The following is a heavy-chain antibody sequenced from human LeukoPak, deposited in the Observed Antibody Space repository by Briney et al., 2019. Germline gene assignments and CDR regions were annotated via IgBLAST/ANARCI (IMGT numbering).Heavy chain of an antibody. D-gene: IGHD6-6*01. CDR2: IIPILGII. Sequence: SVKISCKASGGTFSSYAISWARQAPGQGLEWMGRIIPILGIINYAQKFQGRVTITADKSTSTAYMELSSLRSEDTAVYYCAGPLKSIAARYFDLWGRGTLVTVSS. CDR1: GGTFSSYA. J-gene: IGHJ2*01. CDR3: AGPLKSIAARYFDL. V-gene: IGHV1-69*04.